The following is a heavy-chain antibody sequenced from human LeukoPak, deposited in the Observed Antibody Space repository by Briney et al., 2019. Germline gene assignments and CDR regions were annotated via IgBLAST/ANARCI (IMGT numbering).Heavy chain of an antibody. CDR1: GGSISSYY. CDR3: ARDGRGAASMYYYYMDV. J-gene: IGHJ6*03. CDR2: IYTSGST. V-gene: IGHV4-4*07. D-gene: IGHD6-13*01. Sequence: PSETLSLTCTVSGGSISSYYWSWIRQPAGKGLEWIGRIYTSGSTNYNPSLKSRVTMSVDTSKNQFSLKLTSVTAADTAVYYCARDGRGAASMYYYYMDVWGKGTTVTVSS.